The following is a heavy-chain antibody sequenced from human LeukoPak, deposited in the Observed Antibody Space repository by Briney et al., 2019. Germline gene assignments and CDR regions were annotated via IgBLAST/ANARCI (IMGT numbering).Heavy chain of an antibody. CDR1: GGSISSGDYY. CDR3: ARHLDSRGRYFDY. CDR2: IYYSGST. D-gene: IGHD3-22*01. Sequence: SETLSLTCTVSGGSISSGDYYWSWIRQPPGKGLEWIGYIYYSGSTYYNPSLKSRVTISVDTSKNQFFLRLSSVTAADTTEYYCARHLDSRGRYFDYWGQGTLVTVSS. J-gene: IGHJ4*02. V-gene: IGHV4-30-4*01.